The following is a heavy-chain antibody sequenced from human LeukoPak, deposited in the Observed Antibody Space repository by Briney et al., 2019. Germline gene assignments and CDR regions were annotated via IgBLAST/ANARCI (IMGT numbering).Heavy chain of an antibody. V-gene: IGHV3-9*01. D-gene: IGHD6-19*01. Sequence: GGSLRLSCAASGFTFSSYAMSWVRQAPGKGLEWVSGISWNSGSIGYADSVKGRFTISRDNAKNSLYLQMNSLRAEDTALYYCAKDAEQWLVRIDYWGQGTLVTVSS. CDR3: AKDAEQWLVRIDY. CDR2: ISWNSGSI. CDR1: GFTFSSYA. J-gene: IGHJ4*02.